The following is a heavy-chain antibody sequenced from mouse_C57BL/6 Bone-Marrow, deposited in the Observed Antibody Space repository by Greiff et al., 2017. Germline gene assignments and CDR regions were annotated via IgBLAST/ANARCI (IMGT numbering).Heavy chain of an antibody. CDR2: IYPRSGNT. D-gene: IGHD4-1*01. CDR3: ARWGNWCFDY. Sequence: QVQLQQSGAELARPGASVKLSCKASGYTFTSYGISWVKQRTGQGLEWIGEIYPRSGNTYYNEKFKGKATLTADKSSSTAYMELRSLTSEDSAVYFCARWGNWCFDYWGPGTTLPVSS. CDR1: GYTFTSYG. J-gene: IGHJ2*01. V-gene: IGHV1-81*01.